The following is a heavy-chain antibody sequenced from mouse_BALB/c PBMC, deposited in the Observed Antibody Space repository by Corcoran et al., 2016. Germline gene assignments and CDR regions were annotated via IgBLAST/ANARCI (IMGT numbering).Heavy chain of an antibody. CDR1: GYSFTSYS. J-gene: IGHJ2*01. CDR2: IFPGSGNT. V-gene: IGHV1-66*01. Sequence: QVQLQQSGHELVQPGASVKISYKASGYSFTSYSIHWVKQRPGQGLAWIGWIFPGSGNTKYNEKFKGKATLTADTSSSTAYMQLSSLTSEDSAVYFCARYWDYFDYWGQGTTLTVSS. D-gene: IGHD4-1*01. CDR3: ARYWDYFDY.